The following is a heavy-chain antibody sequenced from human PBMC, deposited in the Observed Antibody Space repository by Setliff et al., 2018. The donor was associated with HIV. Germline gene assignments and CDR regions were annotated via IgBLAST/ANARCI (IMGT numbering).Heavy chain of an antibody. CDR1: GGSIRSSSYY. Sequence: SETLSLTCTVSGGSIRSSSYYWGWIRQPPGKGLEWIGSIYYSGSTYYNPSLRSRVTISGDTSKTQFSLKLSSVTAADTAVYYCARGRGYSYDRSGYYSSLYGMDVWGPGTLVTVSS. J-gene: IGHJ6*02. CDR2: IYYSGST. D-gene: IGHD3-22*01. V-gene: IGHV4-39*07. CDR3: ARGRGYSYDRSGYYSSLYGMDV.